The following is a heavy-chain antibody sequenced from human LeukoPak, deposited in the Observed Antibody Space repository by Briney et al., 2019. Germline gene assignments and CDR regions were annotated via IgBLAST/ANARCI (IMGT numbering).Heavy chain of an antibody. D-gene: IGHD3-10*01. Sequence: ASVKVSCKASGYTSTSYDINWMRQATGQGLEWMGWMNPNSGNTGYAQKFQGRVTMTRNTSISTAYMELSSLRSEDTAVYYCARNMLRGVIGYYYYGMDVWGQGTTVTVSS. V-gene: IGHV1-8*01. CDR1: GYTSTSYD. J-gene: IGHJ6*02. CDR2: MNPNSGNT. CDR3: ARNMLRGVIGYYYYGMDV.